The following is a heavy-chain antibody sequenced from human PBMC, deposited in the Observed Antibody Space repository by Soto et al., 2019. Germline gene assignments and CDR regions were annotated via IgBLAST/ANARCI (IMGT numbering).Heavy chain of an antibody. CDR1: GGSFSDYY. D-gene: IGHD3-10*01. V-gene: IGHV4-34*01. J-gene: IGHJ2*01. CDR3: AREVPSRYFDL. CDR2: INHSGST. Sequence: QVRLQQWGAGLLKPSETLPLTCAVYGGSFSDYYWSWVRLPPGKGLEWIGEINHSGSTNYNPSLKSRVTISVDTSKNQFALKLNSVTAADTAVYYCAREVPSRYFDLWGRSTPVTVSS.